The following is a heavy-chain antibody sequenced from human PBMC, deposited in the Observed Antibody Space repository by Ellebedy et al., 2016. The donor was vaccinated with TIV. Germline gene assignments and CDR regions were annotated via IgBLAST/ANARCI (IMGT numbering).Heavy chain of an antibody. CDR1: DFTFSNAW. D-gene: IGHD6-19*01. Sequence: GESLKISCAASDFTFSNAWMNWVRQAPGKGLEWVSVISGSDGSTYYADSVKGRFTISRDNSKNKLSLQMNSLKVEDTAVYYWAKGLWVAVGIDPYDYWGQGTLVTVSS. CDR2: ISGSDGST. V-gene: IGHV3-23*01. J-gene: IGHJ4*02. CDR3: AKGLWVAVGIDPYDY.